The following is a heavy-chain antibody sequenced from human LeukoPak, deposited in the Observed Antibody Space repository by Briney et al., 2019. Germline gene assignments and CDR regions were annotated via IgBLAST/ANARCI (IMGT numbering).Heavy chain of an antibody. CDR3: ARDTNSFDY. CDR2: INPNSGGT. Sequence: ASVKVSCKASGYSFTNYDINWVRQAPGQGLEWMGWINPNSGGTNYAQKFQGRITMTRDTSVTTTYMDLSRLRSDDTAVYYCARDTNSFDYWGQGTLVTVSS. D-gene: IGHD2-2*01. CDR1: GYSFTNYD. J-gene: IGHJ4*02. V-gene: IGHV1-2*02.